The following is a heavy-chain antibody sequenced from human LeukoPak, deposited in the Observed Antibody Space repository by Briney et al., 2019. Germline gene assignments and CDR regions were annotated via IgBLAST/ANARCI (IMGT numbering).Heavy chain of an antibody. Sequence: SETLSLTCTVSGGSISSRNYYWGWIRQPPGKGLEWIGSIYYTGSTYYKPSLRSRVTISVDTSKNQFSLKLSSVTAADTAVYYCARAYHSSWYLNWFDPWGQGTLVTVSS. CDR1: GGSISSRNYY. J-gene: IGHJ5*02. CDR3: ARAYHSSWYLNWFDP. CDR2: IYYTGST. D-gene: IGHD6-13*01. V-gene: IGHV4-39*01.